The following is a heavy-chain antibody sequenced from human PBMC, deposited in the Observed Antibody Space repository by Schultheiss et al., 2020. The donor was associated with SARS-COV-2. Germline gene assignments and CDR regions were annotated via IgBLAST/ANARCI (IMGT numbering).Heavy chain of an antibody. CDR3: ASDYSNSKYGMDV. V-gene: IGHV4-39*07. J-gene: IGHJ6*02. Sequence: SETLSLTCTVSGGSISSSSYYWGWIRQPPGKGLEWIGSIYYSGSTYYNPSLKSRVTISVDTSKNQFSLKLSSVTAADTAVYYCASDYSNSKYGMDVWGQGTTVTVSS. CDR1: GGSISSSSYY. CDR2: IYYSGST. D-gene: IGHD4-11*01.